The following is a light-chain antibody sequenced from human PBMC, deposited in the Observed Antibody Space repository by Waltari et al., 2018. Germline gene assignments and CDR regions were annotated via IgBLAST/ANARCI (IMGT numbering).Light chain of an antibody. V-gene: IGKV2D-26*03. CDR2: EVS. Sequence: EIVMTRTPLSLSITPGEQASMSCRSSQGLLHSDGYTYLYWFLQNARPVCTLMSHEVSSRLIEGRDRISGSGAGTEFTLKISRVEAEDLGVYCGMQDAQDLITFGQGTRLEIK. J-gene: IGKJ5*01. CDR1: QGLLHSDGYTY. CDR3: MQDAQDLIT.